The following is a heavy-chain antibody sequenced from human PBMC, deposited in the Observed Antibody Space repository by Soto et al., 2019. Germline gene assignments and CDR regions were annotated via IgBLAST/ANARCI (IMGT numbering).Heavy chain of an antibody. V-gene: IGHV1-46*03. Sequence: QVQLVQSGAEVKKPGASVKVSCKASGYTFTSYYMHWVRQAPGQGLEWMGIINPSGGSTSYAQKFQGRVTMTRDTSTSTVYMELSSLRSEDTAVYYCARDGGGPYGDYYYYYYMDVWGKGTTVTVSS. CDR1: GYTFTSYY. CDR3: ARDGGGPYGDYYYYYYMDV. CDR2: INPSGGST. J-gene: IGHJ6*03. D-gene: IGHD4-17*01.